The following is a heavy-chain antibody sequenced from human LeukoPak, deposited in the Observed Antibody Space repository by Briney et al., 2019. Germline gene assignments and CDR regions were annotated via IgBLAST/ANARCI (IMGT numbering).Heavy chain of an antibody. CDR3: ARDHSGYGDYIRFDP. D-gene: IGHD4-17*01. Sequence: SETLSLTCTVSGGSISSYYWHWIRQLPGKGLEWIGYLYYSGNTYYNPSLKSRVTMSVDTSKNQFSLKLSSVTAADTAVYFCARDHSGYGDYIRFDPWGQGTLVTVSS. J-gene: IGHJ5*02. CDR1: GGSISSYY. CDR2: LYYSGNT. V-gene: IGHV4-59*01.